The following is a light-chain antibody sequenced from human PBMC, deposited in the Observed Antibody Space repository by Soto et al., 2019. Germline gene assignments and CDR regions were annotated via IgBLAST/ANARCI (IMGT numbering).Light chain of an antibody. CDR1: QSISSW. CDR2: KAS. CDR3: QQYNSYSWT. V-gene: IGKV1-5*03. J-gene: IGKJ1*01. Sequence: DIQMTQSPSTLSASLGDRVTITCRASQSISSWLAWYQQKPGKAPKLLIYKASSLESGVPSRFSGSGSGTEFTLTISSLQPDDFATYYCQQYNSYSWTFGQGTKVEI.